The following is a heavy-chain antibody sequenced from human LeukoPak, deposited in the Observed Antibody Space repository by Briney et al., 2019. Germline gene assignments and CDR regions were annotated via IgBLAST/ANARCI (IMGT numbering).Heavy chain of an antibody. Sequence: GGSLRLSCAASGFTFSSYGMHWVRQAPGKGLEWVSVISYDGSNKYYADSVKGRFTISRDNSKNTLYLQMNSLRAEDTAVYYCAKSGWELLRDFDYWGQGTLVTVPS. D-gene: IGHD1-26*01. V-gene: IGHV3-30*18. CDR2: ISYDGSNK. J-gene: IGHJ4*02. CDR1: GFTFSSYG. CDR3: AKSGWELLRDFDY.